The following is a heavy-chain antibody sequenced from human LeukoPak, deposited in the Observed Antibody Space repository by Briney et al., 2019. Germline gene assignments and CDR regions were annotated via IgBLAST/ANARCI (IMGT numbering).Heavy chain of an antibody. CDR1: GGSISNYY. Sequence: SETLSLTCSVSGGSISNYYWNWIRQPAGKGLEWIGRIYASGSTNYNPALKSRVTISMDKSKNHFSLNLKSVTAADTGFYYCARDFYGDDGHHPFDYWGQGIQVTVSS. CDR2: IYASGST. CDR3: ARDFYGDDGHHPFDY. V-gene: IGHV4-4*07. J-gene: IGHJ4*02. D-gene: IGHD2/OR15-2a*01.